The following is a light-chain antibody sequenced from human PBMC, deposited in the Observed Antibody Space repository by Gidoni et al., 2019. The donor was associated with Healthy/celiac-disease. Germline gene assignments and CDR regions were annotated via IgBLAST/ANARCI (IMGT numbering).Light chain of an antibody. CDR3: QQYYSYPVFT. V-gene: IGKV1-8*01. CDR2: AAS. Sequence: AIRMTQSPSSFSASTGDRGTITCRASQGISSYLAWYQQEPGKAPKLLIYAASTLQSGVPSRFSGSGSGTDFTLTISCLQSEDFATYYCQQYYSYPVFTFGPGTKVDIK. CDR1: QGISSY. J-gene: IGKJ3*01.